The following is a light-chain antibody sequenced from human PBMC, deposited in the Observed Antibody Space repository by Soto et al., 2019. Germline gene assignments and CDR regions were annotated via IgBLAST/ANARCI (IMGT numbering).Light chain of an antibody. CDR2: GNS. J-gene: IGLJ2*01. Sequence: QSVLTQPPSVSGAPGQRVTISCTGSSSNIGAGYDVHWYQQLPGTAPKLLIYGNSNRPSGVPDRFSGSKSGTSASLAITGLQPEDEADYYCQSYDSSLSGHVVFGGGTKLTVL. V-gene: IGLV1-40*01. CDR3: QSYDSSLSGHVV. CDR1: SSNIGAGYD.